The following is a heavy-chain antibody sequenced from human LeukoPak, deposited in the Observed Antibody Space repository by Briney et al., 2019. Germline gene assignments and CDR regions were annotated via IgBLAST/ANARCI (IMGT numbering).Heavy chain of an antibody. J-gene: IGHJ4*02. CDR1: GFTLRSYS. V-gene: IGHV3-23*01. CDR3: ARCPLEGYEGNYFLYYFDS. CDR2: LTGGGGET. Sequence: SGGSLGLSCAGSGFTLRSYSMNWVRQAPGKGLEWVSTLTGGGGETSYADSVKGRFTMSRDNSNNKVFLQMNNVKPEDTAVYYCARCPLEGYEGNYFLYYFDSWGQGTQVTVSS. D-gene: IGHD2/OR15-2a*01.